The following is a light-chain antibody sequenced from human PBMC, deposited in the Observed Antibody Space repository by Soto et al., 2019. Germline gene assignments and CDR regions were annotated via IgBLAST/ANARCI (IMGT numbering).Light chain of an antibody. CDR1: RSNIGAGYD. V-gene: IGLV1-40*01. CDR3: QSYDNSLSGPVV. CDR2: VNS. J-gene: IGLJ2*01. Sequence: QSVLTQPPSVSGAPGQRVIISCTGSRSNIGAGYDVHWYQQLPGTAPKLLIYVNSNRPSGVPDRFSGSKSGTSASLAITGLQAEDEADYYCQSYDNSLSGPVVFGGGTQLTVL.